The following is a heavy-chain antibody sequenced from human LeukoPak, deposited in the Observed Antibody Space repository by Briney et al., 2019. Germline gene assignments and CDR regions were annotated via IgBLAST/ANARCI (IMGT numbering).Heavy chain of an antibody. CDR2: IDGSGDRT. CDR1: GFTFINFA. CDR3: AKTLVPPAHLDSNFYFYGMDV. Sequence: GESLRLSCAASGFTFINFAMTWVRQTPGKGLEWVAFIDGSGDRTSYADSVKGRFTISRDNSKNTLSLQMNSLRVEDAAVYYCAKTLVPPAHLDSNFYFYGMDVCGDGAAVTVSS. J-gene: IGHJ6*04. D-gene: IGHD4/OR15-4a*01. V-gene: IGHV3-23*01.